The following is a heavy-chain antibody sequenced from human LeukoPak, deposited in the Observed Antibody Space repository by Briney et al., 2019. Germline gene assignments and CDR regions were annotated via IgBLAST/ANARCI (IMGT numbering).Heavy chain of an antibody. J-gene: IGHJ4*02. CDR2: ISYDGSNK. Sequence: GGSLRLSCAASGFTFSSYGMHWARQAPGKGLEWVAVISYDGSNKYYADSVKGRFTISRDNSKNTLYLQMNSLRAEDTAVYYCAKESCATIDYWGQGTLVTVSS. CDR3: AKESCATIDY. V-gene: IGHV3-30*18. D-gene: IGHD5-12*01. CDR1: GFTFSSYG.